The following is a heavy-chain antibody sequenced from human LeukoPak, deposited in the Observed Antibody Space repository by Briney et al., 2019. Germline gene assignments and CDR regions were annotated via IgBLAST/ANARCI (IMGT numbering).Heavy chain of an antibody. D-gene: IGHD5-18*01. J-gene: IGHJ4*02. CDR3: ARREGYSFGYDY. CDR1: GGSISSSSYY. CDR2: IYYSGST. V-gene: IGHV4-39*01. Sequence: PSETLSLTCTVSGGSISSSSYYRGWIRQPPGKGLEWIGDIYYSGSTYYNPSLKSRVTMSVDTSKNHFSLKLSSVTAADTAVYYCARREGYSFGYDYWGQGTLVTVSS.